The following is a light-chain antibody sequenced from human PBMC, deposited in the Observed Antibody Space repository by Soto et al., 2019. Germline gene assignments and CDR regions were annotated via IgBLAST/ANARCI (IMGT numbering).Light chain of an antibody. CDR1: SSDIGSYNR. CDR3: SSYTTSGTLV. V-gene: IGLV2-18*02. J-gene: IGLJ2*01. Sequence: QSVLTQPPSVSGSPGQSVTISCTGTSSDIGSYNRVSWYQQPPGTAPKLMIYEVSNRPSGVPDRFSGSKSGNTASLTISGLQAEDEGDYYCSSYTTSGTLVFGGGTKVTVL. CDR2: EVS.